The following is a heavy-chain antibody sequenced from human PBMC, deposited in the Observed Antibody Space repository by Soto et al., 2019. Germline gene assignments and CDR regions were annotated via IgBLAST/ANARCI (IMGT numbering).Heavy chain of an antibody. CDR3: ARGRYCSSTSCHYYYYYGMDV. V-gene: IGHV1-69*13. Sequence: SVKVSCKASGGTFSSYAISWVRQAPGQGLEWMGGIIPIFGTANYAQKFQGRVTITADESTSTAYMELSSLRSEDTAVYYCARGRYCSSTSCHYYYYYGMDVWGQGTTVTVSS. D-gene: IGHD2-2*01. CDR2: IIPIFGTA. CDR1: GGTFSSYA. J-gene: IGHJ6*02.